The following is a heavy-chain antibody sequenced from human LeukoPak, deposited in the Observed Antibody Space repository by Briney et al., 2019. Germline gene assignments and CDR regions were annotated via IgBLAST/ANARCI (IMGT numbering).Heavy chain of an antibody. CDR2: TRNKANSYTT. J-gene: IGHJ3*02. V-gene: IGHV3-72*01. CDR1: GFTFSDHH. D-gene: IGHD2-2*01. CDR3: ARGQYCSSTSCYGTDAFDI. Sequence: GGSLRLSCAASGFTFSDHHMDWVRQAPGKGLEWVGRTRNKANSYTTEYAASVKGRFTISRDDSKNSLYLQMNSLKTEDTAVYYCARGQYCSSTSCYGTDAFDIWGQGTMVTVSS.